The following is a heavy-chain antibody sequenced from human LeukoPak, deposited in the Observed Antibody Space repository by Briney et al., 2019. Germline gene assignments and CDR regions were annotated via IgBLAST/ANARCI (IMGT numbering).Heavy chain of an antibody. CDR2: ISSSSSYI. J-gene: IGHJ4*02. V-gene: IGHV3-21*01. Sequence: GGSLRLSCAASGFTFSSYSMNWVRQAPGKGLEWVSSISSSSSYIDYADSVKVRFTISRDNAKNSLYLQMNSLRAEDTAVYYCARDIAVAGFDYWGQGTLVTVSS. CDR1: GFTFSSYS. D-gene: IGHD6-19*01. CDR3: ARDIAVAGFDY.